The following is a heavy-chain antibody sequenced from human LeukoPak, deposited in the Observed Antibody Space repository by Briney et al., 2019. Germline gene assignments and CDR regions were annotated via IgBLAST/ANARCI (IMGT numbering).Heavy chain of an antibody. CDR1: GFTFTNYW. CDR2: MKQDGREK. D-gene: IGHD3-16*01. Sequence: GGSLRLSCVASGFTFTNYWMTWVRQAPGKGLEWVANMKQDGREKYYVDSVKGRFTISRDNAKNSLYLQMNSLRDEDTAVYYWARDSPRGGGSQNYFDYWGQGTLVTVSS. V-gene: IGHV3-7*01. CDR3: ARDSPRGGGSQNYFDY. J-gene: IGHJ4*02.